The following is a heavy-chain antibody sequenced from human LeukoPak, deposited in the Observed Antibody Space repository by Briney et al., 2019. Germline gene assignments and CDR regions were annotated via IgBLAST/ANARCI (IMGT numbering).Heavy chain of an antibody. CDR1: VDSISSYY. CDR3: ARGGTSALEWFGP. Sequence: SETLSLTCTLSVDSISSYYGSCMPQPPGGGVEWVGYIYNSGSTKYNPSLKSRVTISIDTSMNQFSLKVNSVTAADTAVYYCARGGTSALEWFGPWGQGTLVTVSS. J-gene: IGHJ5*02. D-gene: IGHD3-3*01. V-gene: IGHV4-59*13. CDR2: IYNSGST.